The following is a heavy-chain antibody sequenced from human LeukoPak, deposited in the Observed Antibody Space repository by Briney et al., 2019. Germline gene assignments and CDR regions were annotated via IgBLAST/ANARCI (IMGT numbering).Heavy chain of an antibody. CDR2: ISYSGNT. CDR3: AREYSYVWGSYRAYYFDF. D-gene: IGHD3-16*02. Sequence: SETLSLTCTVSGDSISSYYWSWIRQPPGKGPEWIGYISYSGNTNYNPSLKSRVTISADTSKNQFSMKMTSVTAADTAVYYCAREYSYVWGSYRAYYFDFWGQGTLVTVSS. V-gene: IGHV4-59*01. J-gene: IGHJ4*02. CDR1: GDSISSYY.